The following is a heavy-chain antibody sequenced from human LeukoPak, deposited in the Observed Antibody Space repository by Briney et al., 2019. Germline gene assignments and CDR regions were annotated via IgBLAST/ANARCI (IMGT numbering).Heavy chain of an antibody. CDR3: ARRDYYGSGSPDF. V-gene: IGHV3-21*04. J-gene: IGHJ4*02. D-gene: IGHD3-10*01. CDR1: GFTFSSYS. CDR2: ISSSSSYI. Sequence: GGSLRLSCAASGFTFSSYSMNWVRQAPGKGLEWVSSISSSSSYIYYADSVKGRFTISRDNAKNSLYLQMNSLRAEDTALYYCARRDYYGSGSPDFWGQGTLVTVSS.